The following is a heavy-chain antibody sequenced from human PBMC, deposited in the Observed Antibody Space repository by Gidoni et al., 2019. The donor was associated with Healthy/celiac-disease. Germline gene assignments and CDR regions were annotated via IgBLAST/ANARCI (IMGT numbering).Heavy chain of an antibody. Sequence: QVQLVQSGAEVKKPGSSVKVSCKASGGTFSSYAISWVRQAPGQGLEWMGGIIPIFGTANYAQKFQGRVTITADESTSTAYMELSSLRSEDTAVYYCARPRTLYGDHRWPYYGMDVWGQGTTVTVSS. V-gene: IGHV1-69*01. CDR1: GGTFSSYA. J-gene: IGHJ6*02. CDR3: ARPRTLYGDHRWPYYGMDV. CDR2: IIPIFGTA. D-gene: IGHD4-17*01.